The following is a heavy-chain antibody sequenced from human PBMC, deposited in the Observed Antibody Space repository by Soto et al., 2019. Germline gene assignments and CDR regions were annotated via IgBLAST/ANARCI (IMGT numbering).Heavy chain of an antibody. V-gene: IGHV3-23*01. CDR2: ISGSGGST. CDR1: GFTFSSYA. Sequence: EVQLLESGGGLVQPGGSLRLSCAASGFTFSSYAMSWVRQAPGKGLEWVSAISGSGGSTYYADSVKGRFTISRDNSKNTLYLQMNSLRAEDTAVYYCAKDQTLTYYYDSSGYYQYDYWVQGTLVTVSS. D-gene: IGHD3-22*01. J-gene: IGHJ4*02. CDR3: AKDQTLTYYYDSSGYYQYDY.